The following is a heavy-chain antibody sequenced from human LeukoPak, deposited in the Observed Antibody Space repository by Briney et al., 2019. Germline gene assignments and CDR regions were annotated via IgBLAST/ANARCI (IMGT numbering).Heavy chain of an antibody. D-gene: IGHD3-22*01. J-gene: IGHJ4*02. CDR1: GFTFHDYT. V-gene: IGHV3-43*01. CDR2: ITWDGGSS. CDR3: AKDINPGRYDSSGYLFDY. Sequence: PGGSLRLSCAASGFTFHDYTMHWVRQAPGKGLEWVSLITWDGGSSYYVDSVKGRFTISRDNSKNSLYLHMNSLRTEDTALYYCAKDINPGRYDSSGYLFDYWGQGTLVTVSS.